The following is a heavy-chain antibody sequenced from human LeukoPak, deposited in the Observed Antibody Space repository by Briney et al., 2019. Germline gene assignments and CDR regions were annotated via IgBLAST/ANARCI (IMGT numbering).Heavy chain of an antibody. D-gene: IGHD2-2*01. J-gene: IGHJ4*02. V-gene: IGHV3-9*01. CDR1: GFTFDDYA. CDR2: ISWNSGSI. Sequence: GGSLRLSCAASGFTFDDYAMHWVRQAPGKGLEWVSGISWNSGSIGYADSVKGRFTISRDNAKNSLYLQMNSLRAEDTALYYCAKDLGSSLQNYFDYWAREPWSPSPQ. CDR3: AKDLGSSLQNYFDY.